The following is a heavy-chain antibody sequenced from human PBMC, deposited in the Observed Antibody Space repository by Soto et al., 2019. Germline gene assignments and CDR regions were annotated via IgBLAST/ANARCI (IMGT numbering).Heavy chain of an antibody. J-gene: IGHJ4*02. Sequence: SLRLSCAASGFNVGAFAVSWVRQAPGKGLEWVSAISGSGGSTYYADSVKGRFTISRDNSKRTLYLQMNSLRAEDTAVYYCAKGFVEMATIDYWGQGTLVTVSS. V-gene: IGHV3-23*01. D-gene: IGHD5-12*01. CDR1: GFNVGAFA. CDR3: AKGFVEMATIDY. CDR2: ISGSGGST.